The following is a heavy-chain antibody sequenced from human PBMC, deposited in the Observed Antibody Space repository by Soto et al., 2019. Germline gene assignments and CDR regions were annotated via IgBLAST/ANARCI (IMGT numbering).Heavy chain of an antibody. D-gene: IGHD2-21*02. J-gene: IGHJ4*02. CDR3: ARDNRAVTASPLAY. Sequence: EVQLAESGGGLVQPGGSLRLSCAASGFTFSYYWMSWVRQAPGKGLEWVANIKQDGSEKYYVDSVKGRFTISRDNAKNSLYLQMNSLRAEDTSVYYCARDNRAVTASPLAYWGQGTLVTVSS. V-gene: IGHV3-7*01. CDR1: GFTFSYYW. CDR2: IKQDGSEK.